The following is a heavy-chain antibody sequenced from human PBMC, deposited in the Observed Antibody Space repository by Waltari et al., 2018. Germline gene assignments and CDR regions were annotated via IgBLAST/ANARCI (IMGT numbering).Heavy chain of an antibody. J-gene: IGHJ3*02. D-gene: IGHD3-3*01. V-gene: IGHV4-31*03. CDR1: VGSISRGGYH. CDR3: ARVRGYDFWSGYRPDAFDI. Sequence: QVQLQESGAQLVKPSQTLSATCTVSVGSISRGGYHWTRISQLQWDGLEWIGYIYYSGSTYYNPSLKSRVTISVDTSKNKFSLKLSSVTAADTAVYYCARVRGYDFWSGYRPDAFDIWGQGTMVTVSS. CDR2: IYYSGST.